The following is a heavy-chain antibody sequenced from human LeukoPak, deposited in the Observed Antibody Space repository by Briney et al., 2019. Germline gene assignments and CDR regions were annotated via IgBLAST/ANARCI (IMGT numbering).Heavy chain of an antibody. CDR3: ARQTSTVTTTPGYYFDY. V-gene: IGHV4-59*08. Sequence: SETLSLTCTVSGGSISGYYWSWIRQPPGKGLEWIGYIYHSGSTNYNPSLKSRVTISVDTSKNQFSLKLSSVTAADTAVYFCARQTSTVTTTPGYYFDYWGQGTLVTVSS. CDR2: IYHSGST. J-gene: IGHJ4*02. D-gene: IGHD4-17*01. CDR1: GGSISGYY.